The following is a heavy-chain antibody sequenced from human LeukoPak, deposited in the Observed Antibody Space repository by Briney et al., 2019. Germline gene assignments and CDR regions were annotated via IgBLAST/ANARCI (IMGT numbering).Heavy chain of an antibody. Sequence: SETLSLTCTVSGYSISSGYYWGWIRQPPGKGLEWIGSIYHSGSTYYNPSLKSRVTISVDTSKNQFSLKLSSVTAADTAVYYCARGGYSSSWYGESLSVNWFDPWGQGTLVTVSS. V-gene: IGHV4-38-2*02. D-gene: IGHD6-13*01. CDR2: IYHSGST. CDR3: ARGGYSSSWYGESLSVNWFDP. CDR1: GYSISSGYY. J-gene: IGHJ5*02.